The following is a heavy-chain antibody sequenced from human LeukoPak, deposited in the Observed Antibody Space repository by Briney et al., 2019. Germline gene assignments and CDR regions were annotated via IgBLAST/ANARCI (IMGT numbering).Heavy chain of an antibody. J-gene: IGHJ6*02. CDR3: ARGSYDILTGLSAYGMDV. Sequence: SETLSLTCTVSGGSISSYYWSWIRQPPGKGLEWLGYIYYSGSTNYNPSLKSRVTISVDTSKNQFSLKLSSVTAADTAVYYCARGSYDILTGLSAYGMDVWGQGTTVTVSS. D-gene: IGHD3-9*01. V-gene: IGHV4-59*01. CDR1: GGSISSYY. CDR2: IYYSGST.